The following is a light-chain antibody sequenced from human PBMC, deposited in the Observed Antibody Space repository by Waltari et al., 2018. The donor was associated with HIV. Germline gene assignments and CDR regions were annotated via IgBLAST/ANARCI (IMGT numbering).Light chain of an antibody. CDR3: QSYDSSLNKV. CDR2: GNT. J-gene: IGLJ2*01. V-gene: IGLV1-40*01. Sequence: QSVLTQPPSMSGAPGQRVTISCTGSRSNIGSGYEVHWYQQLPGTAPKPLIYGNTNRPSGVPDRFSGSKSGTSASLAIAGLQAEDEADYYCQSYDSSLNKVFGGGTKLTVL. CDR1: RSNIGSGYE.